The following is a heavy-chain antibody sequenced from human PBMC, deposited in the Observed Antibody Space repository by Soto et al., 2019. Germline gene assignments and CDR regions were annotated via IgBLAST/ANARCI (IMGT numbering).Heavy chain of an antibody. V-gene: IGHV4-59*01. CDR2: IYYSGST. D-gene: IGHD5-12*01. CDR3: ARDPSGYDGRAFDI. CDR1: GGSISSYY. J-gene: IGHJ3*02. Sequence: SETLSLTCTVSGGSISSYYWSWIRQPPGKGLEWIGYIYYSGSTNYNPSLKSRVTISVDTSKNQFSLKLSSVTAADTAVYYCARDPSGYDGRAFDIWGQGTMVTVSS.